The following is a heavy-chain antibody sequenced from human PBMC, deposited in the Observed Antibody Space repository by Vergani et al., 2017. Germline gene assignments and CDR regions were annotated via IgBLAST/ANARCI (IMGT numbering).Heavy chain of an antibody. CDR2: IYHSGST. D-gene: IGHD3-10*01. CDR3: AREYWFGEPFPI. CDR1: GGSISSSNW. J-gene: IGHJ4*02. V-gene: IGHV4-4*02. Sequence: QVQLQESGPGLVKPSGTLSLTCAVSGGSISSSNWWSWVRQPPGKGLEWIGEIYHSGSTNYNPSLKNRVTISVDKSKNQYSLRLGSVTAADPAVYYYAREYWFGEPFPIWGQGTLVTVSS.